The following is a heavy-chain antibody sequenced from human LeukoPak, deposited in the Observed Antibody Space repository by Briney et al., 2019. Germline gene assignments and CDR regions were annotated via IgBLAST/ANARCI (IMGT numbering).Heavy chain of an antibody. J-gene: IGHJ4*02. V-gene: IGHV3-23*01. CDR1: GFTFRNHG. Sequence: PGGSLRLSCTVSGFTFRNHGMSWVRQAPGKGLEWVSTISGNGGSTYYADSVKGRFTISGGNSKSMVYLQMDSLRAEDTATYYCAKLNSYGDYWGQGTLVTISS. CDR2: ISGNGGST. CDR3: AKLNSYGDY. D-gene: IGHD5-18*01.